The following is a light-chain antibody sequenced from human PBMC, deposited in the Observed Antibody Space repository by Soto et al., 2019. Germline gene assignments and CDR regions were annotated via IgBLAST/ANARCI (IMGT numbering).Light chain of an antibody. CDR1: QSLANSF. V-gene: IGKV3-20*01. CDR3: QQYGNSPRT. CDR2: DAS. J-gene: IGKJ1*01. Sequence: VFTHSPSTLSLSPGEKATFSCRASQSLANSFIAWYQQKPGQAPRLLIYDASSRATGIPDRFSGSGSGTDFTLTINRLEPEDFAVYYCQQYGNSPRTFGQGAKVDIK.